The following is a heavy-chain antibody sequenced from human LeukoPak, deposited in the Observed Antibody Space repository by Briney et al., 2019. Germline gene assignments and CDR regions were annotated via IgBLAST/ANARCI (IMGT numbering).Heavy chain of an antibody. CDR2: ITDDATT. V-gene: IGHV3-74*03. Sequence: GGSLTLSCAASGFTFSSAWMHWVRQAPGTGLVWVSRITDDATTTYADSVKGRFTISRDNAKNTLYLQMNSLRAEDTAVYYCVRDRVGPDYWGQGTLSPSPQ. J-gene: IGHJ4*02. CDR1: GFTFSSAW. D-gene: IGHD1-26*01. CDR3: VRDRVGPDY.